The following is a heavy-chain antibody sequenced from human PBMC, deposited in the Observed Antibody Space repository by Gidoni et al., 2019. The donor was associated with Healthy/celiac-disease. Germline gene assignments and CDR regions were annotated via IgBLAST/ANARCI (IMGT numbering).Heavy chain of an antibody. J-gene: IGHJ3*02. CDR2: IYWDDDK. CDR3: AHRANYDSSGYYSSGAFDI. CDR1: GFSLSTSGVG. Sequence: QITLKESGPTLVKPTQTLTLTCTFSGFSLSTSGVGVGWIRQPPGKALEWLALIYWDDDKRYSPSLKSRLTITKDTSKNQVVLTMTNMDPVDTATYYCAHRANYDSSGYYSSGAFDIWGQGTMVTVSS. V-gene: IGHV2-5*02. D-gene: IGHD3-22*01.